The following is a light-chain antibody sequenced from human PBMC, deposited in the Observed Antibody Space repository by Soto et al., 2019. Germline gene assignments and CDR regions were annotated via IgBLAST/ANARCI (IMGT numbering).Light chain of an antibody. Sequence: EIVLTQSPGTLSLAPGERATLSCRASQSVSRSYLAWYQQRHGQGPRLLIHGASSRATGIPDRFSGSGAGTDFTLTISILEPEDFAVYYCQQYDSSPRTFGQGTKVDIK. V-gene: IGKV3-20*01. CDR1: QSVSRSY. CDR3: QQYDSSPRT. J-gene: IGKJ1*01. CDR2: GAS.